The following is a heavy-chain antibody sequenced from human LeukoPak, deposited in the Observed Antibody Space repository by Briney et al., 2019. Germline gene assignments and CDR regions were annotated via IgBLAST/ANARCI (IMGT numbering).Heavy chain of an antibody. D-gene: IGHD6-19*01. V-gene: IGHV4-4*07. CDR1: GGSISNYH. J-gene: IGHJ4*02. CDR2: IYTSGST. CDR3: ARVHSSVWYFDY. Sequence: PSETLSLTCIVSGGSISNYHWSWIRQPAGKGLEWIGRIYTSGSTNYNPSLKSRVTMSVDTSKNQFSLKLSSVTAADTAVYYCARVHSSVWYFDYWGQGTLVTVSS.